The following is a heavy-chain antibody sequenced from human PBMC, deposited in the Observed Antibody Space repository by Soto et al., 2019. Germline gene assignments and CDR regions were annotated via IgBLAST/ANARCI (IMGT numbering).Heavy chain of an antibody. CDR3: AKDVGQQLVLNYGMDV. J-gene: IGHJ6*02. CDR1: GSTFRSFG. V-gene: IGHV3-30*18. Sequence: QVQLVESGGGVIQPGTSLSLSCGSSGSTFRSFGMYWVRQAPGKGLEWVAVVSYAGNHKYYADSVKGRFTVSRDNAKNMLYMQMNSLSGEDTAVYYCAKDVGQQLVLNYGMDVWGQGTTVTVSS. CDR2: VSYAGNHK. D-gene: IGHD6-13*01.